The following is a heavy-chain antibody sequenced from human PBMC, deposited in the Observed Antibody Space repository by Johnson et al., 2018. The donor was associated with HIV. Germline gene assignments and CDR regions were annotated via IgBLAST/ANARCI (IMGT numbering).Heavy chain of an antibody. V-gene: IGHV3-48*04. D-gene: IGHD5-12*01. CDR3: AGLPDAFDI. J-gene: IGHJ3*02. CDR2: ISSSGSTI. Sequence: VESGGGVVQPGRSLRLSCAASGFTFSSYGMHWVRQAPGKGLEWVSYISSSGSTIYYADSVKGRFTISRDNAKNSLYLQMNSLRVEDTAVYYCAGLPDAFDIWGQGTMVTVSS. CDR1: GFTFSSYG.